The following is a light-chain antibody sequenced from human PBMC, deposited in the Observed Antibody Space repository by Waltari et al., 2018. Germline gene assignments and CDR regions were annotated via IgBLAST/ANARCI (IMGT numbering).Light chain of an antibody. CDR1: HSNSGSNY. CDR3: AAWDDSLSGPI. J-gene: IGLJ1*01. V-gene: IGLV1-47*01. Sequence: HSVLTQPPSASRTPGQRVPISCSGSHSNSGSNYVYWYQKRPGTAPKLLIYKDSQRPSGVPDRFSGSKSGTSASLAISGLRSEDEADYYCAAWDDSLSGPIFATGTKVTV. CDR2: KDS.